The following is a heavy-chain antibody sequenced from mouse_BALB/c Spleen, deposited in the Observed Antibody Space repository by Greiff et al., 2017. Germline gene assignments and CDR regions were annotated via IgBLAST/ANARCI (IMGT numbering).Heavy chain of an antibody. J-gene: IGHJ4*01. V-gene: IGHV5-17*02. CDR1: GFTFSSFG. CDR3: ARSRYDYDFYYAMDY. D-gene: IGHD2-4*01. CDR2: ISSGSSTI. Sequence: EVQLVESGGGLVQPGGSRKLSCAASGFTFSSFGMHWVRQAPEKGLEWVAYISSGSSTIYYADTVKGRFTISRDNPKNTLFLQMTSLRSEDTAMYYCARSRYDYDFYYAMDYWGQGTSVTVSS.